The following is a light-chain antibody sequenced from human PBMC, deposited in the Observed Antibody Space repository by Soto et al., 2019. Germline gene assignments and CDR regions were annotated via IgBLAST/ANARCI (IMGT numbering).Light chain of an antibody. CDR3: MQSTHWPRT. Sequence: DVVLTQSPLSLPVTLGQPASISCRSSQSLVYSDGNTYLSWFHQRPGQSTRRLIYKVSDRDSGVPDRFSGSGSGTDFTLKISRVEAEDVGLYYRMQSTHWPRTFGQGNKVEIK. CDR1: QSLVYSDGNTY. CDR2: KVS. J-gene: IGKJ1*01. V-gene: IGKV2-30*01.